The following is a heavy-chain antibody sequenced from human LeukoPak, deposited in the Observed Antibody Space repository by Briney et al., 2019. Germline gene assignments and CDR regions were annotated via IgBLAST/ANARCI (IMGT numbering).Heavy chain of an antibody. D-gene: IGHD6-19*01. J-gene: IGHJ4*02. CDR2: TKADGSEK. CDR3: ARRYSSGWFY. CDR1: GFPFSNYW. Sequence: PAGSLTLSCAASGFPFSNYWMSWVRQAPRKGLDWVANTKADGSEKYYVDSVKGRFTISRDNAKNSLYPQMNSLRAEDTAVYYCARRYSSGWFYWGQGTLVTVSS. V-gene: IGHV3-7*04.